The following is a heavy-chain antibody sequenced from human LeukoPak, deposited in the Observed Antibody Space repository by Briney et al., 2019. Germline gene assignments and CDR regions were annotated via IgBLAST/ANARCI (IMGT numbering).Heavy chain of an antibody. CDR2: ISSSSSYI. CDR1: GFTFSSYC. D-gene: IGHD1-14*01. Sequence: PGGSLRLSCAASGFTFSSYCMNWVRQAPGKGLEWVSSISSSSSYIYYADSVKGRFTISRDNAKNSLYLQMNSLRAEDRAVYYCARKATGRECAFDIWGQGTMVTVSS. J-gene: IGHJ3*02. CDR3: ARKATGRECAFDI. V-gene: IGHV3-21*01.